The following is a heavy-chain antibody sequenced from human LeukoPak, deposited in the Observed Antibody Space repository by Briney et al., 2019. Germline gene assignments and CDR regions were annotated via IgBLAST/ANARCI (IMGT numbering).Heavy chain of an antibody. CDR3: ATTRWLQSSSYYFDY. CDR1: GFTFSSYG. CDR2: IRYDGSNK. V-gene: IGHV3-30*02. Sequence: GGSLRLSCAASGFTFSSYGMHWVRQAPGKGLEWVAFIRYDGSNKYYADSVKGRFTISRDNSKNTLYLQMNSLRAEDTAVYYCATTRWLQSSSYYFDYWGQGTLVTVSS. D-gene: IGHD5-24*01. J-gene: IGHJ4*02.